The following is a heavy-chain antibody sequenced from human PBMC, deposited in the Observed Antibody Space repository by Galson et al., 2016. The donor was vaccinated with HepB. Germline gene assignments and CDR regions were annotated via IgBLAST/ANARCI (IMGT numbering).Heavy chain of an antibody. CDR1: GFTFSSYW. J-gene: IGHJ5*02. D-gene: IGHD3-10*01. CDR2: INSDGSTT. CDR3: ARDLLLWGHWFDP. Sequence: SLRLSCAASGFTFSSYWMHWVRQSPEEGLVWVSHINSDGSTTAYAASVKGRFTISRDNAKKTLYLQMNSLRVEDTAVYYCARDLLLWGHWFDPWGQGTLVTVSS. V-gene: IGHV3-74*01.